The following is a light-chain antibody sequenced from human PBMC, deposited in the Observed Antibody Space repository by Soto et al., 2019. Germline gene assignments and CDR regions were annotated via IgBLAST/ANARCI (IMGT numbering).Light chain of an antibody. CDR1: QGISNY. V-gene: IGKV1-27*01. CDR2: AAS. J-gene: IGKJ4*01. Sequence: DIQMTQSPSSLSASVGDRVTITCRASQGISNYLAWYQQKPGKVPKLLIYAASTLQSGVPSRFRGSGTGTDFTLTISSLQPEDVATYYCQKYNSAHLFGGGTKVEIK. CDR3: QKYNSAHL.